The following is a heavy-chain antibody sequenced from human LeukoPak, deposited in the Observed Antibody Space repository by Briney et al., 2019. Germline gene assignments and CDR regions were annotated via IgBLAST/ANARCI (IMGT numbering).Heavy chain of an antibody. CDR2: ISYDGSNK. CDR3: ASYSGSYYAFDY. J-gene: IGHJ4*02. CDR1: GFTFSSYG. V-gene: IGHV3-30*03. Sequence: GGSLRLSCAASGFTFSSYGMHWVRQAPGKXXEWVAVISYDGSNKYYADSVKGRFTISRDNSKNTLYLQMNSLRAEDTALYYCASYSGSYYAFDYWGQGTLVTVSS. D-gene: IGHD1-26*01.